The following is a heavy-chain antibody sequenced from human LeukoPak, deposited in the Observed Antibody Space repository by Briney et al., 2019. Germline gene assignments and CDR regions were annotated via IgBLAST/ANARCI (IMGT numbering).Heavy chain of an antibody. D-gene: IGHD6-13*01. CDR1: GGSSSGYY. J-gene: IGHJ4*02. CDR3: ASAHSGTPPGENYFDY. V-gene: IGHV4-34*01. Sequence: SETLSLTCAVYGGSSSGYYWSWLRQPPGKGLEWLGEINHSGSTNYNPSLKRRVTISVDTSKNQFSLKLSSVTAADTAVYYCASAHSGTPPGENYFDYWGQGTLVTVSS. CDR2: INHSGST.